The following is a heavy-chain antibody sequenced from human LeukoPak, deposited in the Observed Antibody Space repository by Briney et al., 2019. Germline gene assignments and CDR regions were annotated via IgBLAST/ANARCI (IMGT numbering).Heavy chain of an antibody. CDR3: ARGGAARLIWFDP. V-gene: IGHV1-46*03. CDR1: GYTFTSYY. J-gene: IGHJ5*02. D-gene: IGHD6-6*01. CDR2: INHSGGST. Sequence: ASVKVSCKASGYTFTSYYMHWGRQDPGQGLEWMGIINHSGGSTSYGQKFQGRVTMTRDTSTSTVYMELRSLRSEDTAVYSCARGGAARLIWFDPWGQGTLVTVSS.